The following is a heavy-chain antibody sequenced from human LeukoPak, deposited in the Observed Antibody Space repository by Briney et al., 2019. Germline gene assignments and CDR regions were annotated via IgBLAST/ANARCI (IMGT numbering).Heavy chain of an antibody. V-gene: IGHV1-69*13. CDR1: GGTFSSYA. CDR2: IIPIFGTA. Sequence: SVKVSCRASGGTFSSYAISWVRQAPGQGLEWMGGIIPIFGTANYAQKFQGRVTITADDSTSTAYMELSNLRSEDTAVYYCARDSQYYDSSGYYYDWFDPWGQGTLVPVSS. J-gene: IGHJ5*02. D-gene: IGHD3-22*01. CDR3: ARDSQYYDSSGYYYDWFDP.